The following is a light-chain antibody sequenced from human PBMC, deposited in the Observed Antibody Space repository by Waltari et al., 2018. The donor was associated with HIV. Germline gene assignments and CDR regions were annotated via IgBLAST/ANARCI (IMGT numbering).Light chain of an antibody. J-gene: IGKJ1*01. Sequence: GDRVTITCRASQNMGNFLNWYQQKPGKAPKLLLYAASTLVSGVPSRFSGSGSGTDFTLTISSLQPEDFATYSCQQTYTTPRTFGQGTKVEFK. CDR2: AAS. CDR1: QNMGNF. CDR3: QQTYTTPRT. V-gene: IGKV1-39*01.